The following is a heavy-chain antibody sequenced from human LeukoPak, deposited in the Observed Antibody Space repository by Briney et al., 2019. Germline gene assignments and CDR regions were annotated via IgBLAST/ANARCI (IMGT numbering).Heavy chain of an antibody. D-gene: IGHD6-13*01. V-gene: IGHV4-39*01. Sequence: SETLSLTCTVSGGSISSSSYYWGWIRQPPGKGLEWIGSIYYSGSTYYSPSLKSRVTISVDTSKDQFSLKLSSVTAADTAVYYCARGLSSSWYDLHFHDYWGQGTLVTVSS. CDR3: ARGLSSSWYDLHFHDY. CDR2: IYYSGST. J-gene: IGHJ4*02. CDR1: GGSISSSSYY.